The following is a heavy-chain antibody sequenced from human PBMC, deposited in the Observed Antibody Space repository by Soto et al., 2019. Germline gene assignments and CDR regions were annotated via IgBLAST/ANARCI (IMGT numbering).Heavy chain of an antibody. CDR2: INQSGST. CDR1: GESLGAYY. D-gene: IGHD3-10*02. J-gene: IGHJ6*02. V-gene: IGHV4-34*01. Sequence: PSETLSLTCAVYGESLGAYYWTWIRHPQGKGLEWSGEINQSGSTNYNPSLKSRVTMSADTSKKLFSLKVTSVTAADTAVYYCARGTVYVPFLFPCLDVWGQGTTVTVSS. CDR3: ARGTVYVPFLFPCLDV.